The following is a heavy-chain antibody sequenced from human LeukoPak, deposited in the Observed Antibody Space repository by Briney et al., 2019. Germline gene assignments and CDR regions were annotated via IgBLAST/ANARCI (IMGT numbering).Heavy chain of an antibody. CDR3: ASGDFEFDFDY. CDR1: GFTFSSYA. D-gene: IGHD2-21*02. CDR2: ISGSGDNT. Sequence: GGSLRLSCAASGFTFSSYAMSWVRQAPGKGLEWVSGISGSGDNTYYADSVKGRFTISRDNSKNTLYVQVNSLRAEDTAVYYCASGDFEFDFDYWGQGTLVTVSS. J-gene: IGHJ4*02. V-gene: IGHV3-23*01.